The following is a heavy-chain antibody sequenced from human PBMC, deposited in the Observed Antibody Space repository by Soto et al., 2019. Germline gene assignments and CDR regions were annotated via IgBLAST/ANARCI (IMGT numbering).Heavy chain of an antibody. CDR1: GGTFSSYA. D-gene: IGHD1-26*01. CDR3: ARHHSGSYSDTRWFDP. CDR2: IIPIFGTA. Sequence: SVKVCCKAYGGTFSSYAISLVRQAPGQGLEWMGGIIPIFGTANYAQKFQGRVTITADESTSTAYMELSSLRSEDTAVYYCARHHSGSYSDTRWFDPWGQGTMVTVSS. J-gene: IGHJ5*02. V-gene: IGHV1-69*13.